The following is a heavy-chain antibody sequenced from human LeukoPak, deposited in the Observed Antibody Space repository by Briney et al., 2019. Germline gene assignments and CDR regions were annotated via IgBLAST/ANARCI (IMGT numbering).Heavy chain of an antibody. CDR2: IIPIFGTA. Sequence: GASVKVSCKASGGTFSSYAISWVRQAPGQGLESMGGIIPIFGTANYAQKFQGRVTITADESTSTAYMELSSLRSEDTAVYYCAREGYYDSSGYYQYNWFDPWGQGTLVTVSS. J-gene: IGHJ5*02. CDR3: AREGYYDSSGYYQYNWFDP. V-gene: IGHV1-69*13. CDR1: GGTFSSYA. D-gene: IGHD3-22*01.